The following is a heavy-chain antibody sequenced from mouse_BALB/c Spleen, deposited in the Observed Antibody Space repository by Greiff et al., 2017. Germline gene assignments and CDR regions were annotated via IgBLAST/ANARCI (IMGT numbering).Heavy chain of an antibody. CDR3: ARKDYYFDY. CDR2: ISYSGST. Sequence: EVQRVESGPGLVKPSQSLSLTCTVTGYSITSDYVWNWIRQSPGNILEWRGYISYSGSTSYNPSLKGRIAITRDTSENQFFLQLNSVTTEDTATYYCARKDYYFDYWGQGTTLTVSS. J-gene: IGHJ2*01. V-gene: IGHV3-2*02. CDR1: GYSITSDYV.